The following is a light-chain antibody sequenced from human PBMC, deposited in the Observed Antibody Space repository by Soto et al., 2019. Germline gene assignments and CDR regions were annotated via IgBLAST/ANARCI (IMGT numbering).Light chain of an antibody. CDR2: GAS. CDR1: QSVTSTH. V-gene: IGKV3-20*01. Sequence: EIVLTQSPGTLSLSPGERATLSCRASQSVTSTHLAWYQQKPGQAPRLLIYGASSRATGIPDRFSGSGSGTGFTLTISRLEPEELAGYYCQQYCSAPWTFGQGTKVEIK. J-gene: IGKJ1*01. CDR3: QQYCSAPWT.